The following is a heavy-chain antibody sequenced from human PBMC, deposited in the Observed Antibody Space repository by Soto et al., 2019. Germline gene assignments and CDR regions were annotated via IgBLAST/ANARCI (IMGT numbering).Heavy chain of an antibody. CDR2: INAGNGNT. V-gene: IGHV1-3*01. J-gene: IGHJ4*02. CDR1: GYTFTSYA. CDR3: ARDYYGSGSYGPFDY. Sequence: ASVKVSCKASGYTFTSYAMHWVRQAPGQRLEWMGWINAGNGNTKYSQKFQGRVTITRDTSATTTYMELSSLRTEDTAVYYCARDYYGSGSYGPFDYWGQGTLVTVSS. D-gene: IGHD3-10*01.